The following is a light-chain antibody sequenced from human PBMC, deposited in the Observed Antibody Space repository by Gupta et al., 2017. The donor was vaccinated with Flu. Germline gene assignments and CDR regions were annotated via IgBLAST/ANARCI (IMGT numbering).Light chain of an antibody. Sequence: SNSVSNFVSWYHHLPRTAPRLLIYNDNQRPSGVPDRVSCSKSGTSASLAIGGLQSEDEADYYCAAWDDSLTALSADGSLTGLWVFGGGTKLSVL. V-gene: IGLV1-44*01. CDR2: NDN. CDR3: AAWDDSLTALSADGSLTGLWV. CDR1: SNSVSNF. J-gene: IGLJ3*02.